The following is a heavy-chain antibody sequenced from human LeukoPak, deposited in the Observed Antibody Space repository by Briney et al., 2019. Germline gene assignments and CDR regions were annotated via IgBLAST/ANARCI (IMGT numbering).Heavy chain of an antibody. Sequence: PSGTLSLTCTVSGGSISSYYWSWIRQPAGKGLEWIGRIYTSGSTNYNPSLKSRVTISVDKSKNQFSLKLSSVTAADTAVYYCARVRYYYDSSGYYYDAFDIWGQGTMVTVSS. D-gene: IGHD3-22*01. J-gene: IGHJ3*02. CDR1: GGSISSYY. V-gene: IGHV4-4*07. CDR3: ARVRYYYDSSGYYYDAFDI. CDR2: IYTSGST.